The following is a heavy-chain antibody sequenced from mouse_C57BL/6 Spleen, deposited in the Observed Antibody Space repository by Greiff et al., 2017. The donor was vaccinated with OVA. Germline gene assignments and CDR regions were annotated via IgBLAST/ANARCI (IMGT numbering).Heavy chain of an antibody. CDR2: IDPNSGGT. V-gene: IGHV1-72*01. J-gene: IGHJ3*01. CDR1: GYTFTSYW. D-gene: IGHD1-1*01. CDR3: ARDGLITTVVEPGVAY. Sequence: QVQLQQSGAELVKPGASVKLSCKASGYTFTSYWMHWVKQRPGRGLEWIGRIDPNSGGTKYNEKFKSKATLTVDKPSSTAYRQLSSLTSEDSAVYYGARDGLITTVVEPGVAYWGQGTLVTVSA.